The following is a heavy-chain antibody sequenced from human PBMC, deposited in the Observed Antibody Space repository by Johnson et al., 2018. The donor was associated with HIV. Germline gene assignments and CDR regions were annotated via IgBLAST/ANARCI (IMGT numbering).Heavy chain of an antibody. V-gene: IGHV3-74*02. CDR2: ISSDGLST. D-gene: IGHD4-17*01. CDR1: GFTFRSYW. CDR3: ARGRKTVTTVRPSAFDI. J-gene: IGHJ3*02. Sequence: VQLVESGGGLIQPGGSLRLSCAASGFTFRSYWMHWVRQPGKGLVWVSRISSDGLSTTYADSVKGRFTVSRDNAKNTVYLQMNSLRAEDTAVYYCARGRKTVTTVRPSAFDIWGQGTMVTVSS.